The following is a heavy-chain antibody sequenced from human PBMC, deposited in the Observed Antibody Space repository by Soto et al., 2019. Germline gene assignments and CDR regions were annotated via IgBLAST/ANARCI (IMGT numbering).Heavy chain of an antibody. V-gene: IGHV3-9*01. Sequence: EVQLVESGGGLVQPGRSLRLSCAASGFTFDGYAMHWVRQAPGKGPEWVSGISWNSGSIGYADSVKGRFTISRDNAKNSLYLQMNSLRAEDTALYYCAKGGQLLSEGGGYWGQGTLVTVSS. CDR2: ISWNSGSI. CDR3: AKGGQLLSEGGGY. D-gene: IGHD2-2*01. J-gene: IGHJ4*02. CDR1: GFTFDGYA.